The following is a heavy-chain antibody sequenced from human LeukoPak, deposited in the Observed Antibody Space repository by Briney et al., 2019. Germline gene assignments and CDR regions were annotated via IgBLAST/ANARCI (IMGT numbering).Heavy chain of an antibody. Sequence: SVKVSCTASGGTFSSYAISWVRQAPGQGLEWMGRIIPILGIANYAQKVQGRVTITADKSTSTAYMELSSLRSEDTAVYYCVRDSESMTTALDSRGQGTLVTVSS. CDR2: IIPILGIA. CDR3: VRDSESMTTALDS. V-gene: IGHV1-69*04. D-gene: IGHD4-17*01. J-gene: IGHJ4*02. CDR1: GGTFSSYA.